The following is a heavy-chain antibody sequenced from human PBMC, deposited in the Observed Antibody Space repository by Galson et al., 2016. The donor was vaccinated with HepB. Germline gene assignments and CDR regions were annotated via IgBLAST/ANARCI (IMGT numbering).Heavy chain of an antibody. J-gene: IGHJ3*02. CDR1: GGSFRGFY. CDR2: MDHSGRS. CDR3: VQGPRNVDVGVAATPIQIDAFDI. V-gene: IGHV4-34*01. Sequence: ETLSLTCAVHGGSFRGFYWTWIRQSPGKGLEWIGEMDHSGRSNYNPSLKTRVTILVETSKNQFSLKMNSVTAADTALYYCVQGPRNVDVGVAATPIQIDAFDIWAQGTMVIVSS. D-gene: IGHD2-15*01.